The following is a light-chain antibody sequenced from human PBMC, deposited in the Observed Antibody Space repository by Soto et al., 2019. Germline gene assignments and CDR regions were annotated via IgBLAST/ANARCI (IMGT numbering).Light chain of an antibody. CDR2: GNS. CDR3: QSYDSSLSGSEV. J-gene: IGLJ1*01. V-gene: IGLV1-40*01. CDR1: NSNIGAGYD. Sequence: QSVLTQPPSVSGAPGQRVTISCTGSNSNIGAGYDVHWYQQLPGTAPKLLMYGNSNRPSGVPDRFSGSKSGTSASLAITGLQAEDEADYYCQSYDSSLSGSEVFGTGTKLTVL.